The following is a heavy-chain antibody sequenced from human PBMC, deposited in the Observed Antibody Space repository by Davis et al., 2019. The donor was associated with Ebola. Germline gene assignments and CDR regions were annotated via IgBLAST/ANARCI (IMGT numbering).Heavy chain of an antibody. Sequence: GESLKISCAASGFTFSSYEMNWVRQAPGKGLEWVSYISSSGSTIYYADSVKGRFTISRDNAKNSLYLQMNSLRAEDMAVYYCARLPVRGVIYYYYYGMDVWGQGTTVTVSS. CDR3: ARLPVRGVIYYYYYGMDV. V-gene: IGHV3-48*03. D-gene: IGHD3-10*01. J-gene: IGHJ6*02. CDR2: ISSSGSTI. CDR1: GFTFSSYE.